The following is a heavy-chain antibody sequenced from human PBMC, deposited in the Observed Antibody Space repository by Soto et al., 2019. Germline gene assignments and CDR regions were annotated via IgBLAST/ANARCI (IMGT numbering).Heavy chain of an antibody. CDR1: GGSIRGGDYY. V-gene: IGHV4-31*03. D-gene: IGHD3-10*01. CDR2: IFYSGNS. Sequence: QVQLQESGPGLVKPSQTLSLTCTVSGGSIRGGDYYWSWIRQHPGKGLEWIGYIFYSGNSFYNPSRKSGVTISVDTSKNQFSLQLRSVTAADTAIYYGARLSSLYYNSDYGGYYFDYWGQGTLVSVSS. CDR3: ARLSSLYYNSDYGGYYFDY. J-gene: IGHJ4*02.